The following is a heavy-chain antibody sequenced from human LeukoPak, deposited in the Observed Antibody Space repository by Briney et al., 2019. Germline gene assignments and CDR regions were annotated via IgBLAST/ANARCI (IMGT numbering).Heavy chain of an antibody. V-gene: IGHV4-59*01. CDR3: AREMAGYSSSWYPGYYGIDV. Sequence: SETLSLTCTVSGGSISSYHWSWIRQPPGKGLEWIGYIYYSGSTNYNPSLKSRVTISVDTSKNQFSLKLSSVTAADTAVYYCAREMAGYSSSWYPGYYGIDVWGQGTTVTVSS. D-gene: IGHD6-13*01. J-gene: IGHJ6*02. CDR1: GGSISSYH. CDR2: IYYSGST.